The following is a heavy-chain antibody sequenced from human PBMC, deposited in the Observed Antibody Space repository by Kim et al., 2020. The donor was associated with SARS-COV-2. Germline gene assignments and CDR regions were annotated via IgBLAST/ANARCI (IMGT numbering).Heavy chain of an antibody. CDR1: GGTFSSYA. CDR2: IIPIFGTA. D-gene: IGHD4-17*01. CDR3: ARDRSPATVTDDFQH. V-gene: IGHV1-69*13. J-gene: IGHJ1*01. Sequence: SVKVSCKASGGTFSSYAISWVRQAPGQGLEWMGGIIPIFGTANYAQKFQGRVTITADESTSTAYMELSSLRSEDTAVYYCARDRSPATVTDDFQHWGQGTLVTVSS.